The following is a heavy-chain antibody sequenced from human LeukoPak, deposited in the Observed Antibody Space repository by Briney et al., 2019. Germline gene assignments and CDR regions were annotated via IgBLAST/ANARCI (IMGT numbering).Heavy chain of an antibody. CDR1: GGSVSSGGYS. D-gene: IGHD3-10*01. J-gene: IGHJ4*02. CDR3: AREIGGSGSFDY. CDR2: IYHSGST. Sequence: SETLSLPCAVSGGSVSSGGYSWSWIRQPPGKGLEWIGYIYHSGSTYYNPSLKSRVTISVDRSKNQFSLKLSSVTAADTAVYYCAREIGGSGSFDYWGQGTLVTVSS. V-gene: IGHV4-30-2*01.